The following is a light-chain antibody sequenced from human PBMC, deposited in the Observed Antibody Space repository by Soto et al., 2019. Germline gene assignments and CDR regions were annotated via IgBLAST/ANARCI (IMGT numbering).Light chain of an antibody. V-gene: IGKV1-5*03. CDR2: KAS. Sequence: DIQMTQSPSTLSGSVGDRVTITCRASQTISSWLAWYQQKPGKAPKLLIYKASALKSGVPSRFSGSGSGTEFTLTLSSLQPEDFATYYCQQLNSYPTTFGQGTRLAIK. CDR3: QQLNSYPTT. CDR1: QTISSW. J-gene: IGKJ5*01.